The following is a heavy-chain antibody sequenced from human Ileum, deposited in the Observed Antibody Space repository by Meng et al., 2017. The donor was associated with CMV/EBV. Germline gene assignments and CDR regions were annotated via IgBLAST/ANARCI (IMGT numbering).Heavy chain of an antibody. CDR3: ARAAARGVPVDL. CDR2: IHPTGTT. Sequence: VTGLTLLQPSEPLALTCTVTGGSLTSYYWTWIRQPAGKGLEWIGRIHPTGTTDDNPSLRSRVSMSLDKSKNQFSLKLTSVTAADTAVYYCARAAARGVPVDLWGQGTLVTVSS. D-gene: IGHD3-10*01. V-gene: IGHV4-4*07. J-gene: IGHJ5*02. CDR1: GGSLTSYY.